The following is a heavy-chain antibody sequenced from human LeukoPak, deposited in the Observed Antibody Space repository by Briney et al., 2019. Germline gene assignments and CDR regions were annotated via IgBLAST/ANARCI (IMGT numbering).Heavy chain of an antibody. CDR1: GGSISSSSYY. D-gene: IGHD6-19*01. V-gene: IGHV4-39*07. CDR2: IYYSGST. CDR3: ARELAVAGSVTHRFDP. J-gene: IGHJ5*02. Sequence: SETLSLTCTVSGGSISSSSYYWGWIRQPPGKGLEWIGSIYYSGSTYYNPSLKSRVTMSLDTSKNQFSLKLISVTAADTAVYYCARELAVAGSVTHRFDPWGQGTLVAVSS.